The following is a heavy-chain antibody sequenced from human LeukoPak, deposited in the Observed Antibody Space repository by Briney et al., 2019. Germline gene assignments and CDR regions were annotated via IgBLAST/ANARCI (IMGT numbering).Heavy chain of an antibody. CDR1: GFTFSSYD. J-gene: IGHJ6*02. Sequence: RGSLRLSCAASGFTFSSYDMHWVRQATGKGLEWVSAIGTAGDTYYPGSVKGRFTISRENAKNSLYLQMNSLRAGDTAVYYCARGGEDGQLEYYGMDVWGQGTTVTVSS. D-gene: IGHD1-1*01. CDR2: IGTAGDT. CDR3: ARGGEDGQLEYYGMDV. V-gene: IGHV3-13*01.